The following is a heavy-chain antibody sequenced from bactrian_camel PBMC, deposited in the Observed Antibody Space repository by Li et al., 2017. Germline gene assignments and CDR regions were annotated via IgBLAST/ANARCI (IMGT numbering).Heavy chain of an antibody. CDR3: WSRAG. CDR2: IANDGSTT. V-gene: IGHV3S10*01. J-gene: IGHJ4*01. CDR1: GFTFSGSY. Sequence: VQLVESGGGLVQPRGTLRLSCAASGFTFSGSYMSWVRQSPGKGLEWVSSIANDGSTTYYKDSVKGRFTISRDKAKNMVYLQMNSLKSEDTALYYCWSRAGWGQGTQVTVS.